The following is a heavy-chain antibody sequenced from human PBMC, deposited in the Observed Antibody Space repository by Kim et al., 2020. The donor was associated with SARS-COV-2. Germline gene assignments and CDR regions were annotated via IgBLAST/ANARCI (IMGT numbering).Heavy chain of an antibody. CDR1: GFTFSSYS. CDR2: ISSSSSYI. CDR3: ARALPAGRLYYYGMDV. Sequence: GGSLRLSCAASGFTFSSYSMNWVRQAPGKGLEWVSSISSSSSYIYYADSVKGRFTISRDNAKNSLYLQMNSLRAEDTAVYYCARALPAGRLYYYGMDVWGQGTTVTVSS. J-gene: IGHJ6*02. D-gene: IGHD6-13*01. V-gene: IGHV3-21*01.